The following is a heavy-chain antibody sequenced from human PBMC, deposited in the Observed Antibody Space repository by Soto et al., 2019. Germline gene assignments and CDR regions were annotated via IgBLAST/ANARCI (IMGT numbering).Heavy chain of an antibody. J-gene: IGHJ5*02. CDR3: ARGIATGQLDP. CDR2: INPDNGNT. D-gene: IGHD2-15*01. V-gene: IGHV1-3*01. CDR1: GYTFTRYT. Sequence: ASVKVSCKASGYTFTRYTMNWVRQAPGQRLEWMGWINPDNGNTKSSQKFQDRVIITRDTSVSTAYMALSSLRSEDTAVYYCARGIATGQLDPWGQGTLVTVSS.